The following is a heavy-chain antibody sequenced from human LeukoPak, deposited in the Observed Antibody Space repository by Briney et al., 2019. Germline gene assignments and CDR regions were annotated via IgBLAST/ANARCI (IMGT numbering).Heavy chain of an antibody. V-gene: IGHV3-30*02. CDR2: IRYDGSNK. CDR3: ALSDITSQLLFGDAFDI. D-gene: IGHD2-2*01. Sequence: PGGSLRLSCAASGFTFSSYGMHWVRQAPGKGLEWVAFIRYDGSNKYYADSVKGRFTISRDNSKNTLYLQMNSLRAEDTAVYYCALSDITSQLLFGDAFDIWGQGTMVTVSS. CDR1: GFTFSSYG. J-gene: IGHJ3*02.